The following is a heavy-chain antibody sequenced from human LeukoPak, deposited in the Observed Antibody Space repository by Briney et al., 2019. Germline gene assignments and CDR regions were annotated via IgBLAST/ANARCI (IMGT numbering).Heavy chain of an antibody. V-gene: IGHV4-39*01. CDR1: GGSISSSSHY. CDR3: ARQGVGVVASFDY. J-gene: IGHJ4*02. Sequence: PSETLSLTCTVSGGSISSSSHYWGWIRQPPGKGLEWIGSIYYSGSTYYNPSLKSRVTISVDTSKNQFSLKLSSVTAADTAVYYCARQGVGVVASFDYWGQGTLVTVSS. D-gene: IGHD5-12*01. CDR2: IYYSGST.